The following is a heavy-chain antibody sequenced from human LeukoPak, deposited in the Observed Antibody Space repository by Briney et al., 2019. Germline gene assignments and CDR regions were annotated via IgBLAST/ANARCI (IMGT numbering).Heavy chain of an antibody. CDR1: GFKLDNYA. V-gene: IGHV3-9*01. CDR2: ISWNSDII. D-gene: IGHD3-22*01. Sequence: PGRSLRLSCAASGFKLDNYAMHWVRQAPGKGLEWVSSISWNSDIIAYADSVKGRFTISRDNAKNSLYLQMNSLKAEDTALYYCAKDIGPLTYHYDTSGYSGAFDYWGQGTLVTVSS. CDR3: AKDIGPLTYHYDTSGYSGAFDY. J-gene: IGHJ4*02.